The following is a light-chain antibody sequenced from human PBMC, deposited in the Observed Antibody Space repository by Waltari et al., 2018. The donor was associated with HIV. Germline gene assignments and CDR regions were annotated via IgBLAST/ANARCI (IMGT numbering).Light chain of an antibody. Sequence: DIVMTQSPDSLAVSLGERATINCKSSQSIFFSSNKRNYISWYQQKPGQPPKLIIYWASTRQSGVPDRFSGSGSGTNFTLSISSLQAEDVAVYFCQQTYTTPPTFGGGTKVEI. J-gene: IGKJ4*01. CDR1: QSIFFSSNKRNY. CDR2: WAS. CDR3: QQTYTTPPT. V-gene: IGKV4-1*01.